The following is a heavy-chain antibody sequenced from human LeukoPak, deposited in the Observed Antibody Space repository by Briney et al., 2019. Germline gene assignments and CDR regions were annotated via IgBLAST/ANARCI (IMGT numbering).Heavy chain of an antibody. V-gene: IGHV3-30*04. Sequence: GGSLRLSCAASGFTFSSYATHWVRQAPGKGLEWVAVISYDGSNKYYADSVKGRFTISRDNSKNTLYLQMNSLRAEDTAVYYCASLSNAGYWGQGTLVTVSS. CDR2: ISYDGSNK. CDR3: ASLSNAGY. CDR1: GFTFSSYA. J-gene: IGHJ4*02.